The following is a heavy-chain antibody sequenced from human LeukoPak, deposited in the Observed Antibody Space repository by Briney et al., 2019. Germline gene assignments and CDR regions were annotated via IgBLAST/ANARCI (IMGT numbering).Heavy chain of an antibody. CDR1: GFRFFNYE. D-gene: IGHD6-19*01. J-gene: IGHJ4*02. CDR3: AKRLRNSSGWYFDY. Sequence: GGSLRLSCEASGFRFFNYEMNWVRQASGKGLEWVSGISWNSGSIGYADSVKGRFTISRDNAKNTLYLQMNSLRAEDTAVYYCAKRLRNSSGWYFDYWDQGTLVTVSS. V-gene: IGHV3-9*01. CDR2: ISWNSGSI.